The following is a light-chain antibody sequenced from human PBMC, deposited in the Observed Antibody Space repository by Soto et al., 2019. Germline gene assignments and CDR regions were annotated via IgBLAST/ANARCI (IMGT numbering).Light chain of an antibody. V-gene: IGKV3-11*01. CDR3: QQRSDWPWT. Sequence: EIVLTQSPATLSLSPGERATLSCRASQSVSSYLAWYQQKPGQAPRLLMYEASTRATDIPARFSGGGSGTDFTLTISSLEPEDFAVYYCQQRSDWPWTFGQGTKVEIK. CDR1: QSVSSY. CDR2: EAS. J-gene: IGKJ1*01.